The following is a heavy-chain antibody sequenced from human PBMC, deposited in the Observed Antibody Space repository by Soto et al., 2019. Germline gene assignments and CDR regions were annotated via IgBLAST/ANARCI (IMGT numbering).Heavy chain of an antibody. CDR1: GFTFSSYA. CDR3: AIPPGIAAAIPLSRIDY. D-gene: IGHD6-13*01. V-gene: IGHV3-23*01. Sequence: GGSLRLSCAASGFTFSSYAMRWARKAQGKGLEWVSAISGSGGSRYYADSVKGRFTISTDNSKNPLYLHMNTPGAENTSCYYSAIPPGIAAAIPLSRIDYWGQGTLVTVSS. J-gene: IGHJ4*02. CDR2: ISGSGGSR.